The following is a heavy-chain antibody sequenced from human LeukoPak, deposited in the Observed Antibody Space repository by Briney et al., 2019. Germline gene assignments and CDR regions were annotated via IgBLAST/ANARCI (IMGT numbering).Heavy chain of an antibody. CDR1: GYTFTSYG. CDR3: ARSLGLKDYYYYMDV. D-gene: IGHD3-16*01. V-gene: IGHV1-18*01. Sequence: ASVKVSCRASGYTFTSYGISWVRQPPGQGLEWMGWISAYNGNTNYAQKLQGRVTMTTDTSTSTAYMELRSLRSDDTAVYYCARSLGLKDYYYYMDVWGKGTTVTVSS. J-gene: IGHJ6*03. CDR2: ISAYNGNT.